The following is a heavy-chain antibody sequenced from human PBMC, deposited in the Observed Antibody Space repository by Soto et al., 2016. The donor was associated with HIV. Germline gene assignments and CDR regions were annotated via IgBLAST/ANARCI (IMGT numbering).Heavy chain of an antibody. D-gene: IGHD6-13*01. CDR2: MYYSGST. J-gene: IGHJ3*02. Sequence: QVQLQESGPGLVKPSETLSLNCSVSGSTITTYYWSWIRQPPGKGLEWIGTMYYSGSTYYNPSLKSRVTIFVDTSKNQLSLKLSSVTAADTAVYYCARPQSLKAAAGGLGAFDIWGQGTMVIVSS. CDR1: GSTITTYY. V-gene: IGHV4-39*01. CDR3: ARPQSLKAAAGGLGAFDI.